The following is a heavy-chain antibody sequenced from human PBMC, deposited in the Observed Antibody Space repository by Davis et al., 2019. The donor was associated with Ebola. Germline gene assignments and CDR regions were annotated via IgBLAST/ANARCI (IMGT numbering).Heavy chain of an antibody. Sequence: PGGSLRLSCAASGFTFSSYWMSWVRQAPGKGLEWVANIKQDGSEKYYVDSVKGRFTISRDNAKNSLYLQMNSLRAEDTAVYYCARVRGYCSGGSCYRFPDNWFDPWGQGTLVTVSS. V-gene: IGHV3-7*01. D-gene: IGHD2-15*01. CDR2: IKQDGSEK. CDR1: GFTFSSYW. J-gene: IGHJ5*02. CDR3: ARVRGYCSGGSCYRFPDNWFDP.